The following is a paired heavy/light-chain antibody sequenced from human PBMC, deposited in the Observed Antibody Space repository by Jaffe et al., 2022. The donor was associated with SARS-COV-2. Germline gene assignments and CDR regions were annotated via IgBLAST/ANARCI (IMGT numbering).Heavy chain of an antibody. CDR3: AGGPGYGSGTDYFDY. Sequence: QVQLRQWGAGLMKPSETLSLTCGVSGGSFSGYFWTWIRQAPGKGLEWIGDINQYGGTKYNPSVKRRVTISIDTSNMQFSLRLTSMTAADTAVYYCAGGPGYGSGTDYFDYWGPGSLVTVSS. D-gene: IGHD3-10*01. J-gene: IGHJ4*02. CDR1: GGSFSGYF. CDR2: INQYGGT. V-gene: IGHV4-34*01.
Light chain of an antibody. CDR2: AAS. V-gene: IGKV1-39*01. CDR1: QSVSTY. CDR3: QQSYSAPYT. J-gene: IGKJ2*01. Sequence: DIQMTQSPSSLSASVGDRVNLTCRASQSVSTYLNWYLQKPGTAPKLLIHAASSLQSGVPSRFSGSGSGTNFTLTISSLQPEDFATFFCQQSYSAPYTFGQGTKVEIK.